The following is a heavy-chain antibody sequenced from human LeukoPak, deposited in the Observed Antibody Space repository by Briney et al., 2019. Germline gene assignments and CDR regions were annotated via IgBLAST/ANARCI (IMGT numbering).Heavy chain of an antibody. CDR3: GKTPVGYSSGQKPAWPVDF. CDR1: GFTFGSHA. CDR2: IFGSGGSP. D-gene: IGHD5-18*01. Sequence: GGSLRLSCEACGFTFGSHAMYWVRQAPGKGLEWVAGIFGSGGSPHYADSVKGRFTISRDNPRNTVYLQINSLRDDDTAVYYCGKTPVGYSSGQKPAWPVDFWGQGTLVTVSS. J-gene: IGHJ4*02. V-gene: IGHV3-23*01.